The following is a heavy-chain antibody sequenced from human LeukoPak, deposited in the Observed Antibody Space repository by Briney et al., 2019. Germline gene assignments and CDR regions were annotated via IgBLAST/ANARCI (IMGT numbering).Heavy chain of an antibody. V-gene: IGHV3-64*04. CDR2: ISSNGGNT. CDR3: ARGTVTMVDY. CDR1: GFSFSICS. Sequence: PGGSLRLSCSASGFSFSICSMHWVRLAPGKGLEYVSAISSNGGNTNYADSVKGRFTISRDNSKNTLFLQMSSLRAGDTAVYYCARGTVTMVDYWGQGTLVTVSS. D-gene: IGHD3-10*01. J-gene: IGHJ4*02.